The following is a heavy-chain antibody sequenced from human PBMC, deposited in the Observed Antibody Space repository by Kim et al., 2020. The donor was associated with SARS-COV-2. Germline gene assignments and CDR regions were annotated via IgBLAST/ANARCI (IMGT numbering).Heavy chain of an antibody. CDR3: ARALRVSGWYVDY. CDR1: GFTFSDHY. D-gene: IGHD6-19*01. J-gene: IGHJ4*02. V-gene: IGHV3-72*01. Sequence: GGSLRLSCAASGFTFSDHYMDWVRQAPGNGLEWVGRTRDKAHSYTTEYAASVKGRFTISRDTSKNSLYLQMDTLKTEDTAVYYCARALRVSGWYVDYWGQRPLVTVSS. CDR2: TRDKAHSYTT.